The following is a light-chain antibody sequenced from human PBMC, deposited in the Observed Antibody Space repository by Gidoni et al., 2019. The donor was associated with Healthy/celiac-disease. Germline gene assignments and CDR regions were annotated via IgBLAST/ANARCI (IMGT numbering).Light chain of an antibody. CDR1: QSVSSN. CDR2: GAS. V-gene: IGKV3-15*01. J-gene: IGKJ4*01. CDR3: QQYNNWPPLT. Sequence: PGDRATLSCRASQSVSSNLAWYQQKPGQAPRLLIYGASTRATGIPARFSGSGSGTEFTLTISSLQSEDFAVYYCQQYNNWPPLTFXGXTKVEIK.